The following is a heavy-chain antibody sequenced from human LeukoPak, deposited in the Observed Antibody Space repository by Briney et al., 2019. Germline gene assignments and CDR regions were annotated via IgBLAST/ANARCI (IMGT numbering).Heavy chain of an antibody. CDR3: AKLAYSSSSSVDY. J-gene: IGHJ4*02. CDR2: IRYDGSNK. Sequence: GGSLRLSCAASGFTFSTYGMHWVRQAPGKGLEWVAFIRYDGSNKYYADSVKGRFTISRDNSKNTLYLQMNSLRADDTAVYYCAKLAYSSSSSVDYWGQGTLVTVSS. D-gene: IGHD6-6*01. V-gene: IGHV3-30*02. CDR1: GFTFSTYG.